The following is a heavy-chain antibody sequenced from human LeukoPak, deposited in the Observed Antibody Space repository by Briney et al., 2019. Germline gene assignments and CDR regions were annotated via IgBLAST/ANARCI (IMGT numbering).Heavy chain of an antibody. Sequence: GGSLRLSCAASGFTFSSYWMSWVRQAPGKGLEWVANIKQDGSEKYYVDSVKGRFTISRDNAKNSLYLQMNSLRAEDTDVYYCASDRVNCSSTSCRYYFGYWGQGTLVTVSS. CDR1: GFTFSSYW. CDR2: IKQDGSEK. J-gene: IGHJ4*02. V-gene: IGHV3-7*01. D-gene: IGHD2-2*01. CDR3: ASDRVNCSSTSCRYYFGY.